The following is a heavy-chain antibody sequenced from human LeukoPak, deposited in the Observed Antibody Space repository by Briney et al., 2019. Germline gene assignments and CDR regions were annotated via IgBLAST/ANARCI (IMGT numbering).Heavy chain of an antibody. CDR3: TRREAYMDV. V-gene: IGHV3-73*01. CDR2: IRGNANSYAT. D-gene: IGHD1-26*01. Sequence: PGGSLRLSCAASGLTFSASTIHWVRQASGKGLEWVGRIRGNANSYATAYAASVKGRFTISRDDSKSTAYLQMNSLKTEDTAVYYCTRREAYMDVWGRGTTVTVSS. CDR1: GLTFSAST. J-gene: IGHJ6*03.